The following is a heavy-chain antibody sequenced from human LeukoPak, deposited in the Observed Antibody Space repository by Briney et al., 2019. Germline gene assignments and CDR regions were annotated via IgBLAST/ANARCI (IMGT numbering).Heavy chain of an antibody. D-gene: IGHD1-26*01. CDR1: GFTFSRYA. Sequence: GGSLRLSCAASGFTFSRYAMHWVRQAPGKGLEWLAFISYGGSNKYYADSVKGRFTISRDNSKNTVYLQMNSLRAEDTAVYYCAREAVGAIYFDYWGRGTLVTVSS. CDR2: ISYGGSNK. V-gene: IGHV3-30*04. CDR3: AREAVGAIYFDY. J-gene: IGHJ4*02.